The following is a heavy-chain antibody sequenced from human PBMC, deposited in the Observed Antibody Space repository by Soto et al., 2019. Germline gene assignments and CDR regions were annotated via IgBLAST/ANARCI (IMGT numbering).Heavy chain of an antibody. V-gene: IGHV3-48*02. CDR2: TSSTSSYI. Sequence: EARLVESGGGLVQPGGSLRLSCAASGFTFSSYSMSWVRQAPGKGLEWVAYTSSTSSYIYYADSVKGRFTISRDKAKSSRKLQMNILREEDTAVYYCVRDQYDRSGIPDIWVQGTLVTVSS. D-gene: IGHD3-22*01. J-gene: IGHJ4*02. CDR1: GFTFSSYS. CDR3: VRDQYDRSGIPDI.